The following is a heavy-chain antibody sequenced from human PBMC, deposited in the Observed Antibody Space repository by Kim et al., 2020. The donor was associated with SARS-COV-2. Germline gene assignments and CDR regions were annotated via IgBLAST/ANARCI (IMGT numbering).Heavy chain of an antibody. CDR2: YN. D-gene: IGHD6-13*01. V-gene: IGHV6-1*01. J-gene: IGHJ4*02. CDR3: ASGTIVSSWI. Sequence: YNDYAVSVKSRITINPDTSKNQFSLQLNSVTPEDTAVYYCASGTIVSSWIWGQGTLVTVSS.